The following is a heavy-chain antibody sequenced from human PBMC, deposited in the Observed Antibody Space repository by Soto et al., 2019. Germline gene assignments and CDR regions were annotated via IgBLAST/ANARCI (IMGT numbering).Heavy chain of an antibody. CDR2: IYDSGST. D-gene: IGHD6-19*01. Sequence: QVQLQESGPGLVKPSQTLSLTCTVSGGSISSGGYYWSWIRQHPGKGLEWIGYIYDSGSTYYNPSLKSRVTISVDTSKNQFSLKLSSVTAADTAVYYCARVTRQWLVPNWFDPWGQGTLVTVSS. CDR3: ARVTRQWLVPNWFDP. V-gene: IGHV4-31*03. J-gene: IGHJ5*02. CDR1: GGSISSGGYY.